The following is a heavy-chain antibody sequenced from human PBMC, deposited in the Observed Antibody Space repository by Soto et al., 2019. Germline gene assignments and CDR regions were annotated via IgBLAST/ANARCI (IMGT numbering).Heavy chain of an antibody. CDR2: IYWDDDE. D-gene: IGHD5-18*01. V-gene: IGHV2-5*02. J-gene: IGHJ4*02. CDR1: GFSLTATAAG. CDR3: AHRRGYRQPFNY. Sequence: QITLKESGPTLVKPTQTLTLTCTFSGFSLTATAAGVGWIRQPPGKALEWLALIYWDDDERYSPSLKSRLTISKDTSKNQVVLTMTNMDPVDTATYYCAHRRGYRQPFNYWGQGILVTVSS.